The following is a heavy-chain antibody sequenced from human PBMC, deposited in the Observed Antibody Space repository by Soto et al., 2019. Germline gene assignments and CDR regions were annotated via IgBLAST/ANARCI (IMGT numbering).Heavy chain of an antibody. V-gene: IGHV3-30*18. CDR3: AKDPYDSSGYYSNDAFDI. Sequence: LSLSCAASGFTFSSYGMHWVRQAPGKGLEWVAVISYDGSNKYYADSVKGRFTISRDNSKNTLYLQMNSLRAEDTAVYYCAKDPYDSSGYYSNDAFDIWGQGTMVTVSS. CDR2: ISYDGSNK. J-gene: IGHJ3*02. D-gene: IGHD3-22*01. CDR1: GFTFSSYG.